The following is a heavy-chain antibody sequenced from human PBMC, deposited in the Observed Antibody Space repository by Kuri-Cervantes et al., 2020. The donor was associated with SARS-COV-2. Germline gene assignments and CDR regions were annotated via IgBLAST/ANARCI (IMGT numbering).Heavy chain of an antibody. CDR2: ISGSGGST. V-gene: IGHV3-23*01. Sequence: GESLKISCAASGFTFSSYAMSWVRQAPGKGLEWVSAISGSGGSTYYADSVKGRFTISRDNSKNTLYLQMNSPRAEDTAVYFCARERHGAAGGHFDYWGQGTVVTVSS. D-gene: IGHD6-13*01. CDR1: GFTFSSYA. J-gene: IGHJ4*02. CDR3: ARERHGAAGGHFDY.